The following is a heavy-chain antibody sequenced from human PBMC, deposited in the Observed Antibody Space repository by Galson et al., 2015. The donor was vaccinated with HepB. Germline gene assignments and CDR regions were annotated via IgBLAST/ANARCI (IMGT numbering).Heavy chain of an antibody. D-gene: IGHD3-3*01. Sequence: SLRLSCAASGFTFSSYAMSWVRQAPGKGLEWVSGISGSGGSTYYADSVKGRFTISRDNSKNTLYLQMNSLRAEDTAVYYCAKLRFLEWLVPFDYWGQGTLVTVSS. J-gene: IGHJ4*02. CDR3: AKLRFLEWLVPFDY. CDR2: ISGSGGST. V-gene: IGHV3-23*01. CDR1: GFTFSSYA.